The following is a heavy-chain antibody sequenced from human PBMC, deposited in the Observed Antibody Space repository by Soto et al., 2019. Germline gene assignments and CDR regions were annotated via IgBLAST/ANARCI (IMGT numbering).Heavy chain of an antibody. V-gene: IGHV1-69*01. CDR2: IIPIFGTA. CDR3: ARDVYYYDSSGYYSLCY. CDR1: GGTFSSYA. D-gene: IGHD3-22*01. J-gene: IGHJ4*02. Sequence: QVQLVQSGAEVKKPGSSVKVSCKASGGTFSSYAISWVRQAPGQGLEWMGGIIPIFGTANYAQKFQGRVTITADESTSTAYMELRSLRSEDTAVYYCARDVYYYDSSGYYSLCYWGQGTLVTVSS.